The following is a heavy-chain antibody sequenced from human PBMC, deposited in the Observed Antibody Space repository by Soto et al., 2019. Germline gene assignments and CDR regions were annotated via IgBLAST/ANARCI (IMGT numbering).Heavy chain of an antibody. J-gene: IGHJ4*02. Sequence: VQLVQSGAEVKKPGASVKVSCKALGYTFTGFYMHWVRQAPGQGLEWMGWINPKSGDTEYAQNFQGWVTMTRDTSISTAYMELSRLKSDDTAVYYCASGGSTVTREFDYWGQGTLVSVSS. CDR2: INPKSGDT. CDR1: GYTFTGFY. V-gene: IGHV1-2*04. CDR3: ASGGSTVTREFDY. D-gene: IGHD4-17*01.